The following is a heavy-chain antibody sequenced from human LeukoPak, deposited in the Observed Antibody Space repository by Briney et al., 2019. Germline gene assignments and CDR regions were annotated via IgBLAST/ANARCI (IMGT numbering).Heavy chain of an antibody. CDR2: ISYDGSNK. Sequence: GRSLRLSCAASGFTFSSYGMHWVRQAPGKGLEWVAVISYDGSNKYYADSVKGRFTISRDNSKNTLYLQMNSLRAEDTAVYYCAKAGCYYGSGSYMDVWGKGTTVTVSS. V-gene: IGHV3-30*18. CDR3: AKAGCYYGSGSYMDV. J-gene: IGHJ6*03. CDR1: GFTFSSYG. D-gene: IGHD3-10*01.